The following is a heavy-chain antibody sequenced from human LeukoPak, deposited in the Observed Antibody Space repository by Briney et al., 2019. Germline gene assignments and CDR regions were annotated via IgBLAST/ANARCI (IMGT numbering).Heavy chain of an antibody. Sequence: PGGSLRLSCAASGFTFSSYSMNWVRQAPGKGLEWVSSISSSSSYIYYADSVKGRFTISRHNANNSLYLQMNSLRAEDTAVYYCARGTVLYYMDAWGKGTTVTVSS. CDR2: ISSSSSYI. J-gene: IGHJ6*03. CDR3: ARGTVLYYMDA. V-gene: IGHV3-21*01. CDR1: GFTFSSYS. D-gene: IGHD4-11*01.